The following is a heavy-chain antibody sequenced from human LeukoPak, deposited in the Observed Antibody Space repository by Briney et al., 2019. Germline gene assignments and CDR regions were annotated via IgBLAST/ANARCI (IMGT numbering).Heavy chain of an antibody. CDR1: GGSISSGGYY. V-gene: IGHV4-31*03. Sequence: SETLSLTCTVSGGSISSGGYYWSWIRQHPGKGLEWIGYIYYSGSTYYNPPLKSRVTISVDTSKNQFSLKLSSVTAADTAVYYCARSHDFWSGYSPGYYGMDVWGQGTTVTVSS. J-gene: IGHJ6*02. CDR3: ARSHDFWSGYSPGYYGMDV. D-gene: IGHD3-3*01. CDR2: IYYSGST.